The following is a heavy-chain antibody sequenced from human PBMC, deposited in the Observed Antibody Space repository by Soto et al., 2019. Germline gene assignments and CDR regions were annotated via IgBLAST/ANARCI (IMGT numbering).Heavy chain of an antibody. CDR1: GFPFNTYA. CDR3: AKDLLPGLVVPTKSGFDP. CDR2: TSIGGNT. V-gene: IGHV3-23*01. J-gene: IGHJ5*02. D-gene: IGHD3-10*02. Sequence: GGSLRLSCEASGFPFNTYAMTWFRQLPGMGLEWVSTTSIGGNTDFAESVRGRFSVSRDNSKNTLYLQMTNLRAEDAAIYFCAKDLLPGLVVPTKSGFDPWGQGTRVTVSS.